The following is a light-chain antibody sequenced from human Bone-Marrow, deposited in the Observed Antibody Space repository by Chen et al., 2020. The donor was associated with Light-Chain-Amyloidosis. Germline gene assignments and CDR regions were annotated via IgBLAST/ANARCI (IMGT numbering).Light chain of an antibody. CDR2: DVN. Sequence: SALTHPPPLSGSLGRSVTIPSTGTSSDVVAYTYVSWYQQHPGKAPKLIIYDVNKRPSGGPDRCSGSQSGSTASLTISRLQADDKSDYFCSSYAGTYTWVFGGGTKLTVL. CDR1: SSDVVAYTY. CDR3: SSYAGTYTWV. J-gene: IGLJ3*02. V-gene: IGLV2-11*01.